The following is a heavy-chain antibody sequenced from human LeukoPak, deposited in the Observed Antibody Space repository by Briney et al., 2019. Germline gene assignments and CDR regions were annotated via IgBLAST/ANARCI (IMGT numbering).Heavy chain of an antibody. Sequence: ASVKVSCKASGYTFTSYDINWVRQATGQGLEWKGWMNPNSGNTGYAQKFQGRVTMTRNTSIGTAYMELSSLRSEDTAVYYCARIPYCSAGSCYPVWGQGTLVTVSS. D-gene: IGHD2-15*01. CDR3: ARIPYCSAGSCYPV. V-gene: IGHV1-8*01. J-gene: IGHJ4*02. CDR1: GYTFTSYD. CDR2: MNPNSGNT.